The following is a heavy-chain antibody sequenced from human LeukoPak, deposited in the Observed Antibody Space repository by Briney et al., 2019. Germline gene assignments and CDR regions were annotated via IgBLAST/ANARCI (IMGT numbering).Heavy chain of an antibody. V-gene: IGHV1-24*01. D-gene: IGHD6-19*01. J-gene: IGHJ6*03. CDR2: FDPEDGET. CDR3: ATGGGQWLPTGNYYYYMDV. CDR1: GYTLTELS. Sequence: ASVKVSCKVSGYTLTELSMHWVRQAPGKGLEWMGGFDPEDGETIYAQKFQGRVTMTEDTSTDKAYMELSSLRSEDTAVYYCATGGGQWLPTGNYYYYMDVRGKGTTVTVSS.